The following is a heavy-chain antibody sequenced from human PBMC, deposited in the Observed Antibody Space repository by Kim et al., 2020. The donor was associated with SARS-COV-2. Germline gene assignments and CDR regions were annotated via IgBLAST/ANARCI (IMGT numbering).Heavy chain of an antibody. CDR2: INADGSEN. CDR3: ARGTIGTPGTDY. V-gene: IGHV3-7*03. D-gene: IGHD1-1*01. J-gene: IGHJ4*02. CDR1: GFTFSAYW. Sequence: GGSLRLSCAASGFTFSAYWMTWVRQAPGKGLEWVANINADGSENYCVDFLKARFTISRDNAKNSLHLQMDSLAAEDTAIDYCARGTIGTPGTDYWGQGTL.